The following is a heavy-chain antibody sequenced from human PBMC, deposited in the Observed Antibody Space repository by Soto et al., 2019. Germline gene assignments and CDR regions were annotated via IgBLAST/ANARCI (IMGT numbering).Heavy chain of an antibody. V-gene: IGHV3-13*01. J-gene: IGHJ6*02. CDR2: IGTADDT. D-gene: IGHD3-22*01. Sequence: PGGSLRLSCAASGFTFSSYDMHWVRQAPGKCLEWVSAIGTADDTYYPGSVKGRFTISRENAKNSLYLQMNSLRAGDTAVYYCARSLTMIVENNYYYYYGMDVWGQGTTVTVSS. CDR3: ARSLTMIVENNYYYYYGMDV. CDR1: GFTFSSYD.